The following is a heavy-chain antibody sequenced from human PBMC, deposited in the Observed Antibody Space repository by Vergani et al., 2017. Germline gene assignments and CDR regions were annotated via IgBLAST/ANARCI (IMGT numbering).Heavy chain of an antibody. CDR1: GFSFRNAW. D-gene: IGHD3-10*01. CDR3: ARELWFGEYTPLGY. J-gene: IGHJ4*02. V-gene: IGHV3-7*01. CDR2: IKQDGSEK. Sequence: EVQLVESGGGIVKPGGSLRLSCVASGFSFRNAWMNWVRRTPGKGLEWVANIKQDGSEKYYVDSVKGRFTISRDNAKNSLYLQMNSLRAEDTAVYYCARELWFGEYTPLGYWGQGTLVTVSS.